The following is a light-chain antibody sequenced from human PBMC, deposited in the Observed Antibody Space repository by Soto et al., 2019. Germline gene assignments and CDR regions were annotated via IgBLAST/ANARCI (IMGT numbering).Light chain of an antibody. CDR1: QSVDSSF. V-gene: IGKV3-20*01. CDR3: QQYVSSVT. J-gene: IGKJ1*01. Sequence: EIVLTQSPGSLSLSPGERATLSCRASQSVDSSFFAWYQQKPGQAPRLLIYGASNRATGIPDRFSGRGSGTDFTLTLSRLEPEDFAVYYGQQYVSSVTFGQGTKVEIK. CDR2: GAS.